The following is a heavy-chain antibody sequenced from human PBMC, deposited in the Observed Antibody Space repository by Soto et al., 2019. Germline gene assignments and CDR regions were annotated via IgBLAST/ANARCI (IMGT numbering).Heavy chain of an antibody. Sequence: GGSLRLSCAASGFTFKNYGIHWARQDPGKGLEWVAVIWNDGSQKHYVDSVKGRFTISRDNSKSMLYLQMTNMDPVDTAAYYCVHSRCGGDCLQSYSSHYYYGMDIWGQGTTVTVSS. V-gene: IGHV3-30*02. J-gene: IGHJ6*02. CDR3: VHSRCGGDCLQSYSSHYYYGMDI. CDR1: GFTFKNYG. CDR2: IWNDGSQK. D-gene: IGHD2-21*02.